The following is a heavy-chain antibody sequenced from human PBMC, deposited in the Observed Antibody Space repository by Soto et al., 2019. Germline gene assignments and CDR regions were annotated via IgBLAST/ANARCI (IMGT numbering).Heavy chain of an antibody. CDR3: AREINGDLDY. D-gene: IGHD4-17*01. V-gene: IGHV4-59*01. CDR2: IYYSGST. J-gene: IGHJ4*02. Sequence: SETLSLTCTVSGGSISSYYWSWIRQPPGKGLEWIGYIYYSGSTNYNPSLKSRVTISVDTSKNQFSLKLSSVTAADTAVYYCAREINGDLDYWGQGTLVTVSS. CDR1: GGSISSYY.